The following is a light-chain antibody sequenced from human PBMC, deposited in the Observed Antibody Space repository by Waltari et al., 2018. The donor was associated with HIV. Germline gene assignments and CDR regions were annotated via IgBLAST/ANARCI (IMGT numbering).Light chain of an antibody. CDR1: SGHSSFA. V-gene: IGLV4-69*01. CDR3: QTWGAGAVV. J-gene: IGLJ2*01. Sequence: PVVTQSSSASASLGASVRLTCTLSSGHSSFAIAWHQQLPEKGPQFLLEVDSDGSHIRGDGIPDRFSGSSSGTERYLTISNLQSDDEADYYCQTWGAGAVVFGGGTRLTVL. CDR2: VDSDGSH.